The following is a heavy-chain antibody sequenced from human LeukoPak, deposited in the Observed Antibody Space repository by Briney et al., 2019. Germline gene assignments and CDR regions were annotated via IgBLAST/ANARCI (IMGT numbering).Heavy chain of an antibody. J-gene: IGHJ6*02. CDR1: GFTFSSYE. Sequence: GSLRLSCAASGFTFSSYEMNWVRQAPGKGLEWVSYISSSGTAIYYAVSVKGRFTISRDNAKNSLYLQMNSLRAEDTAVYYCAREGRNYYGMDVWGQGTTVTVSS. CDR2: ISSSGTAI. V-gene: IGHV3-48*03. CDR3: AREGRNYYGMDV.